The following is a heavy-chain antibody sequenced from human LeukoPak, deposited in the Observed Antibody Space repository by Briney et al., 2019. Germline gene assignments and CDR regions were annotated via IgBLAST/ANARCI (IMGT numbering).Heavy chain of an antibody. CDR2: IHPGGGST. CDR1: GYTFTSYY. V-gene: IGHV1-46*01. Sequence: ASVKVSCKTSGYTFTSYYIHWVRQAPGQGLEWMGIIHPGGGSTSYAQKFQGRVTMTRDTSTRTVYMELSSQRSEDTAVYYCARVSYYDILTGNYRGIDYWGQGTLVTVSP. D-gene: IGHD3-9*01. CDR3: ARVSYYDILTGNYRGIDY. J-gene: IGHJ4*02.